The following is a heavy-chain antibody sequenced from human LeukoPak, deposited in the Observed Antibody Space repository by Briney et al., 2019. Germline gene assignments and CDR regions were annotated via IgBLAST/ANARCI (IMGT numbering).Heavy chain of an antibody. D-gene: IGHD5-12*01. V-gene: IGHV3-7*05. CDR2: IKEDGSEK. CDR1: GFTFNTYW. CDR3: ARLPLTARLHFEY. Sequence: GGSLRLSCAASGFTFNTYWMSWVRQAPGKGLEWVANIKEDGSEKYYADSVKGRFTISRDNAKNSLYLQMNSLRVEDTAVYYCARLPLTARLHFEYWGQGTLVTVSS. J-gene: IGHJ4*02.